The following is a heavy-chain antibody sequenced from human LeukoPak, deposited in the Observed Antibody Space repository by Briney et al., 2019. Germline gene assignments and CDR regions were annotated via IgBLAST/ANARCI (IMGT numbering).Heavy chain of an antibody. D-gene: IGHD5/OR15-5a*01. J-gene: IGHJ6*02. CDR2: ISYDGSNK. CDR1: GFIFSSYA. V-gene: IGHV3-30-3*01. CDR3: ARAVSPYYGMDV. Sequence: GRSLRLSCAASGFIFSSYAMHWVRQAPGKGLEWVAVISYDGSNKYYADSVKGRFTISRDNSKNTLYLQMNSLRAEDTAVYYCARAVSPYYGMDVWGQGTTVTVSS.